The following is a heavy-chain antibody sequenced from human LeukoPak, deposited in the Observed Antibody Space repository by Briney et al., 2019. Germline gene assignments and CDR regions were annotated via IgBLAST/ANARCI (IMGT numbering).Heavy chain of an antibody. CDR3: AREGFCSGTNCPAVY. Sequence: APVKVSCKASGYTFNFYYVHWVRQAPGQGLEWMGIINPNSGGTTYAQKFQGRVTLTGDTSASTVFMELSSLTSEDTAVYYCAREGFCSGTNCPAVYWGQGTLVTVSS. D-gene: IGHD2-2*01. CDR2: INPNSGGT. V-gene: IGHV1-46*02. CDR1: GYTFNFYY. J-gene: IGHJ4*02.